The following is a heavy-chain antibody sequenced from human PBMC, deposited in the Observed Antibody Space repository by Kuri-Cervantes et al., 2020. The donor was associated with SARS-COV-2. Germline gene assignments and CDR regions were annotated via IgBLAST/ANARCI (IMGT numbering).Heavy chain of an antibody. CDR1: GGTFSSYA. Sequence: SVKVSCKASGGTFSSYAISWVRQAPGQGLEWMGGIIPIFGTANYGQKFQGRVTITADESTSTAYMELSSLRSEDTAVYYGAKSVLLWSPARDGMDVWGQGTTVTVSS. D-gene: IGHD3-10*01. J-gene: IGHJ6*02. CDR2: IIPIFGTA. CDR3: AKSVLLWSPARDGMDV. V-gene: IGHV1-69*13.